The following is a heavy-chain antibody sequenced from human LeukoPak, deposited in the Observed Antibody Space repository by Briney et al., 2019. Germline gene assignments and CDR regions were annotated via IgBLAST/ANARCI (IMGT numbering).Heavy chain of an antibody. CDR1: GFTFSSYA. D-gene: IGHD6-13*01. CDR3: AKDPNSSSWSDNWFDP. Sequence: GGSLRLSCAASGFTFSSYAMSWVRQAPGKGLEWVSAISGSGGSTYYADSVKGRFTISRDNSKNTLYLQMNSLRAEDTAVYYCAKDPNSSSWSDNWFDPWGQGTLVTVSS. CDR2: ISGSGGST. V-gene: IGHV3-23*01. J-gene: IGHJ5*02.